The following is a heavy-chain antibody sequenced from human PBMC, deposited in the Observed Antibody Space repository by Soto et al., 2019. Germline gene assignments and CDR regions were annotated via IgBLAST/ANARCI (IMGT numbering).Heavy chain of an antibody. D-gene: IGHD4-4*01. CDR2: INTYNGYT. CDR1: GYTFTSCG. CDR3: ERDVTNGLDV. V-gene: IGHV1-18*01. Sequence: QVHLVQSGAEVKKPGASVKVSCKASGYTFTSCGISWVRQAPGQGLEWMGLINTYNGYTKYPQNFQGRVTMTTDTTTGTVYMELRSLTSDDTAVYYCERDVTNGLDVWGQGTTVTVSS. J-gene: IGHJ6*02.